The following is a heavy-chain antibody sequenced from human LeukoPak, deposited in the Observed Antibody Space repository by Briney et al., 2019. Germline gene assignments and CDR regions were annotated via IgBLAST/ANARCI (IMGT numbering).Heavy chain of an antibody. Sequence: QPGGSLRLSCAASGFTFSNAWMSWVRQAPGKGLEWVAVISYDGNNKLYPNSVKGRLTISRDNSNSTLHLQLNSLKDEDTAVYYCARPTRRFLVPLRLEYFQYWGQGTLVTVSS. CDR2: ISYDGNNK. V-gene: IGHV3-30-3*01. J-gene: IGHJ1*01. CDR1: GFTFSNAW. CDR3: ARPTRRFLVPLRLEYFQY. D-gene: IGHD2-15*01.